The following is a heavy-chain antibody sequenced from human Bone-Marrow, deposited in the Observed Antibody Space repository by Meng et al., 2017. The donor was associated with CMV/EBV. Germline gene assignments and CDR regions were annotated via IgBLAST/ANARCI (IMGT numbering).Heavy chain of an antibody. CDR2: ISSSGSTI. Sequence: GESLKISCAASGFTFSNYYISWIRQAPGKGLEWVSNISSSGSTIYYAASVKGRFTISTDNAKNTLYLQMNSLRAEDTAVYYCARVGSGWYYYYGMDVWGQGTTVTVSS. CDR1: GFTFSNYY. CDR3: ARVGSGWYYYYGMDV. J-gene: IGHJ6*02. V-gene: IGHV3-11*04. D-gene: IGHD6-25*01.